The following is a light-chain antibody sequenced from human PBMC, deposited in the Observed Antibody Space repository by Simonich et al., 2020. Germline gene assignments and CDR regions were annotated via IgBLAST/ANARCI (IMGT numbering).Light chain of an antibody. V-gene: IGKV1-39*01. J-gene: IGKJ5*01. CDR3: QQSYSTLSIT. CDR1: QSISRY. Sequence: DIQMTQSPSSLSASVGDRVTITCRASQSISRYLNWYQQKPGKAPKLLIYAASSLQSGVPSMFSGSGSGTDFTLTISSLQPEDFATYYCQQSYSTLSITFGQGTRLEIK. CDR2: AAS.